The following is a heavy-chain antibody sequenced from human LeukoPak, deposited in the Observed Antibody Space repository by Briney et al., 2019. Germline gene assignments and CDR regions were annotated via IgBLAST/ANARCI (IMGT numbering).Heavy chain of an antibody. CDR1: GASISSSSYY. V-gene: IGHV4-39*02. Sequence: SETLSLTCTVSGASISSSSYYWGWIRQPPGKGLAWIGSIYYTGSTYYNPSLKSRVTISVDTSKNQFSLKLSSVTAADTAVYYCARDLGLDSSTSWENDYWGQGTLVTVSS. D-gene: IGHD2-2*01. CDR2: IYYTGST. J-gene: IGHJ4*02. CDR3: ARDLGLDSSTSWENDY.